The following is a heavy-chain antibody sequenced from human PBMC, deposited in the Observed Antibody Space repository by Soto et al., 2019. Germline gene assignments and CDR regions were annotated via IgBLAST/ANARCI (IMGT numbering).Heavy chain of an antibody. V-gene: IGHV3-7*01. J-gene: IGHJ4*02. CDR3: ARARNVDY. D-gene: IGHD2-8*01. CDR1: GFTFTTFG. CDR2: IKQDGSEA. Sequence: GGPLRLSWAASGFTFTTFGMSWVRQAPGKGLEWVATIKQDGSEAYYVGSVMGRFTISRDNAKNSLYLQLNSLRAEDTAVYYCARARNVDYCGQGTLVTVSS.